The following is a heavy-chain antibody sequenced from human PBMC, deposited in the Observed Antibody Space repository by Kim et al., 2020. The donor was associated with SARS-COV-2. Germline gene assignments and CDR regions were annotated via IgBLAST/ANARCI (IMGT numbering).Heavy chain of an antibody. CDR3: AKDREWDYDSSGGNWFDP. Sequence: GGSLRLSCAASGFTFSSYAMSWVRQAPGKGLEWVSAISGSGGSTYYADSVKGRFTISRDNSKNTLYLQMNSLRAEDTAVYYCAKDREWDYDSSGGNWFDPWGQGTLVTVSS. CDR2: ISGSGGST. V-gene: IGHV3-23*01. CDR1: GFTFSSYA. J-gene: IGHJ5*02. D-gene: IGHD3-22*01.